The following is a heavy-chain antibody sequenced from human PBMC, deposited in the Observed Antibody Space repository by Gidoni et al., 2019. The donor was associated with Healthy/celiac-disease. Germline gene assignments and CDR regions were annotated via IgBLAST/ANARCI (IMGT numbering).Heavy chain of an antibody. V-gene: IGHV3-9*01. Sequence: EVQLVESGGGLVQLGRSLRLSCAASGFTFYDYAMHCVRQAPGKGLEWVSGISWNSGSIGYADSVKGRFTISRDNAKNSLYLQMNSLRAEDTALYYCAKDCESIVGATTIFDYWGQGTLVTVSS. CDR3: AKDCESIVGATTIFDY. J-gene: IGHJ4*02. CDR2: ISWNSGSI. CDR1: GFTFYDYA. D-gene: IGHD1-26*01.